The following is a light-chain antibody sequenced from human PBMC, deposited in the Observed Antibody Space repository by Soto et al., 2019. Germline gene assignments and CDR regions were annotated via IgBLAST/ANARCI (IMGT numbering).Light chain of an antibody. CDR2: EGS. J-gene: IGLJ1*01. Sequence: QSVLTQPASVSGSPGQSITISCTGTSSVVGSYNLVSWYQQHPGKAPKLMIYEGSKRPSGVSNRFSGSKSGNTASLTISGLQAEDKADYYCCSYAGSSTFVFGTGTKLTVL. V-gene: IGLV2-23*01. CDR3: CSYAGSSTFV. CDR1: SSVVGSYNL.